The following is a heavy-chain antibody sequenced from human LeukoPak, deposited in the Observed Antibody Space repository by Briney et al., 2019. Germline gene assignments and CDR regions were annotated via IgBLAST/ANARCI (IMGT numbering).Heavy chain of an antibody. J-gene: IGHJ1*01. CDR3: ATYSSLNRREFQF. D-gene: IGHD3-22*01. V-gene: IGHV3-30*02. CDR1: GFTFSSYG. CDR2: IRYDGSNK. Sequence: GGSLRLSCAASGFTFSSYGMHWVRQAPGKGLEWVAFIRYDGSNKYYADSVKGRFTISRDNAKNSLYLQMNSLRAEDTAVYYCATYSSLNRREFQFWGQGTLLTVSS.